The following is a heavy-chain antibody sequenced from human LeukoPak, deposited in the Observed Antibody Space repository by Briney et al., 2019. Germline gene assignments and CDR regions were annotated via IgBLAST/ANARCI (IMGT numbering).Heavy chain of an antibody. Sequence: ASVTVSCKASGYTFTSYDINWVRQAPGQGLEWMGWMNPNSGNTGYAQKFQGRVTMTRNTSISTAYMELSSLRSEDTAVYYCARVRRGYSYGYAFGYWGQGTLVTVSS. CDR1: GYTFTSYD. D-gene: IGHD5-18*01. J-gene: IGHJ4*02. V-gene: IGHV1-8*01. CDR2: MNPNSGNT. CDR3: ARVRRGYSYGYAFGY.